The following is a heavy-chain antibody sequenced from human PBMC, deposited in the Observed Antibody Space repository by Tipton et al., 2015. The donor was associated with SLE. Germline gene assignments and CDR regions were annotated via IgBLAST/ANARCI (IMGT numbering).Heavy chain of an antibody. D-gene: IGHD6-19*01. Sequence: TLSLTCTVSGDSISSYYWSWIRQPAGKGLEWIGRVSRSESAKYNPSLKSRVSMSLDTSKNQSSLKLRFVTAADTAVYYCARDQWLALFHSWGQRTLVPVPS. J-gene: IGHJ5*01. CDR2: VSRSESA. CDR3: ARDQWLALFHS. V-gene: IGHV4-4*07. CDR1: GDSISSYY.